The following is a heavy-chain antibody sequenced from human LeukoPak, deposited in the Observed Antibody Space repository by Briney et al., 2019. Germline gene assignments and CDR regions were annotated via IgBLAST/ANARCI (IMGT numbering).Heavy chain of an antibody. CDR3: ATRAPYSYGTPGYYYYYYGMDV. D-gene: IGHD5-18*01. Sequence: ASVKVSCKASGGTFSSYAISWVRQAPGQGLEWMGWISAYNGNTNYAQKLQGRVTMTTDTSTSTAYMELRSLRSDDTAFYYCATRAPYSYGTPGYYYYYYGMDVWGQGTTVTVSS. J-gene: IGHJ6*02. CDR2: ISAYNGNT. V-gene: IGHV1-18*01. CDR1: GGTFSSYA.